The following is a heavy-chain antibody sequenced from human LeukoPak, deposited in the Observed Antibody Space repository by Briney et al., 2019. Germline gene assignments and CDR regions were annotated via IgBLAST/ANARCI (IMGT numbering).Heavy chain of an antibody. CDR1: GGSFSGYY. V-gene: IGHV4-34*01. CDR2: INHSGST. D-gene: IGHD4-23*01. J-gene: IGHJ5*02. Sequence: ASETLSLTCAVYGGSFSGYYWSWIRQPPGKGLEWIGEINHSGSTNYNPSLKSRVTISVDTSKNQFSLKLSSVTAADTAVYYCARGGGRGWFDPWGQGTLVTVSS. CDR3: ARGGGRGWFDP.